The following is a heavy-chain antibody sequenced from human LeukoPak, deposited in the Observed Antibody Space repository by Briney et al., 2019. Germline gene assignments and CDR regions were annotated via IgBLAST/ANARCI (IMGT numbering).Heavy chain of an antibody. CDR3: AKGTSSGWYYFDY. V-gene: IGHV4-38-2*02. J-gene: IGHJ4*02. Sequence: PSETLSLTCIVSGYSITSGYYWGWIRQPPGKGLEWIGSIYHSGDTYYNPSLKSRVTISVDTSKNRFSLKLDSVTAADTAVYYCAKGTSSGWYYFDYWGQGTLVTVSS. D-gene: IGHD6-19*01. CDR1: GYSITSGYY. CDR2: IYHSGDT.